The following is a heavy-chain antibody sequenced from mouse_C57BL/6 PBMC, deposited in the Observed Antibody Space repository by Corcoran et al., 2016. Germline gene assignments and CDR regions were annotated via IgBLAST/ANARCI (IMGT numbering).Heavy chain of an antibody. Sequence: QIQLVQSGPELKKPGETVKISCKASGYTFTTYGMSWVKQAPGKGLKWMGWINTYSGVPTYADDFKGRFAFSLETSASTAYLQINNLKNEDTATYFCARSRHGYYFDYWGQGTTLTVSS. CDR3: ARSRHGYYFDY. V-gene: IGHV9-3*01. CDR2: INTYSGVP. J-gene: IGHJ2*01. CDR1: GYTFTTYG.